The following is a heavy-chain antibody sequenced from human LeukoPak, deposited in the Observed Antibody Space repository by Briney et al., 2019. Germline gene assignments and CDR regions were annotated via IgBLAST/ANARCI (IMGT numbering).Heavy chain of an antibody. D-gene: IGHD2-15*01. Sequence: ASVKVSCKASGYTLTNYNISWVRQAPGQGLEWMGWINTHKGHTNFLQRFQGRVTVTTDISTNTAYMESRRLRSDDTAVYYCAREFGHCSGDNCFYFFDSWGQGSLVIVSS. CDR1: GYTLTNYN. J-gene: IGHJ4*02. CDR3: AREFGHCSGDNCFYFFDS. CDR2: INTHKGHT. V-gene: IGHV1-18*01.